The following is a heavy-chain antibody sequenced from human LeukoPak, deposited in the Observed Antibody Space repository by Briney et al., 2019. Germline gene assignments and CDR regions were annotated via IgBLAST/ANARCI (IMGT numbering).Heavy chain of an antibody. V-gene: IGHV4-59*01. CDR1: GGSISSYY. D-gene: IGHD3-16*01. CDR2: VHYSGST. J-gene: IGHJ4*02. CDR3: ARGGGYFNY. Sequence: SETLSLTCTVSGGSISSYYWSWIRQPPGKGLEWIGYVHYSGSTNYNPSLKSRVTISVDTSKTQLSLKLSSVTAADTAVYYCARGGGYFNYWGQGTLVTVSS.